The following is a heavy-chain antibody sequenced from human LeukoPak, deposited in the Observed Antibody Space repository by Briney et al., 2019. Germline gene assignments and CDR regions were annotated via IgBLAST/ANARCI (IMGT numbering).Heavy chain of an antibody. CDR2: IYSGGST. J-gene: IGHJ3*02. V-gene: IGHV3-66*01. CDR3: ARDGGGSYSHDAFDI. D-gene: IGHD1-26*01. Sequence: PGGSLRLSCAASGFTVSSNYMSWVRQAPGKGLEWVSVIYSGGSTYYADSVKGRFTISRDNSKNTLYLQMNSLRAEDTAVYYCARDGGGSYSHDAFDIWGQGTMVTVSS. CDR1: GFTVSSNY.